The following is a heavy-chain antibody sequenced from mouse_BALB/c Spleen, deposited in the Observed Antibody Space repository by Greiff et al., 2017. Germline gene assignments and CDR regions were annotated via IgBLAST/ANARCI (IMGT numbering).Heavy chain of an antibody. D-gene: IGHD2-2*01. V-gene: IGHV1-5*01. Sequence: EVQLQESGTVLARPGASVKMSCKASGYTFTSYWMHWVKQRPGQGLEWIGAIYPGNSDTSYNQKFKGKAKLTAVTSTSTAYMELSRLTNEDSAVYYCTRSRGLRRDYYAMDYWGQGTSVTVSS. CDR2: IYPGNSDT. CDR3: TRSRGLRRDYYAMDY. CDR1: GYTFTSYW. J-gene: IGHJ4*01.